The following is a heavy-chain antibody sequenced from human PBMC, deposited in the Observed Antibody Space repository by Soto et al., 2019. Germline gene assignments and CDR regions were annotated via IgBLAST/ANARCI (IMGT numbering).Heavy chain of an antibody. CDR3: STYPGDYYYYGMDV. CDR2: IIPIFGTA. V-gene: IGHV1-69*13. CDR1: GGTFSSYA. J-gene: IGHJ6*02. D-gene: IGHD3-10*01. Sequence: GASVKVSCKASGGTFSSYAISWVRQAPGQGLEWMGGIIPIFGTANYAQKFQGRVTITADESTSTAYMELSSLRSEDTAVYYCSTYPGDYYYYGMDVWGQGTTVTVSS.